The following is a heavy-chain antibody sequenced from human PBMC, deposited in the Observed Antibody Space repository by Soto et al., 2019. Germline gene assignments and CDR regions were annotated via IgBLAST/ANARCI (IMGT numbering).Heavy chain of an antibody. CDR1: GITVSSYG. J-gene: IGHJ4*02. Sequence: QVQLVESGGGVVQPGRSLRLSCAASGITVSSYGMHWVRQAPGKGLEWVAVISFDGSNKYYADSVKGRFTISRDITKKTLHLQMNSLRAEDTAAYYYAKNRLANYYASTSYYSDVDYWGQGTLVTVSS. CDR3: AKNRLANYYASTSYYSDVDY. D-gene: IGHD3-22*01. CDR2: ISFDGSNK. V-gene: IGHV3-30*18.